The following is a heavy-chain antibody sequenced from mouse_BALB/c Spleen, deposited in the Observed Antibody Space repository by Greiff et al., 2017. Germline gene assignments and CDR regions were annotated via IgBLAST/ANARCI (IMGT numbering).Heavy chain of an antibody. Sequence: EVNLVESGGGLVKPGGSLKLSCAASGFTFSSYAMSWVRQSPEKRLEWVAEISSGGSYTYYPDTVTGRFTISRDNAKNTLYLEMSSLRSEDTAMYYCASPYYDYDGFAYWGQGTLVTVSA. CDR3: ASPYYDYDGFAY. V-gene: IGHV5-9-4*01. D-gene: IGHD2-4*01. CDR1: GFTFSSYA. J-gene: IGHJ3*01. CDR2: ISSGGSYT.